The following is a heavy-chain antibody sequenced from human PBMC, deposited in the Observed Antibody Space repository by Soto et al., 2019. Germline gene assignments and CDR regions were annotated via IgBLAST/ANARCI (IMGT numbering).Heavy chain of an antibody. CDR2: IHTSGDT. J-gene: IGHJ4*02. CDR1: GFSVGGNH. V-gene: IGHV3-53*01. Sequence: PGGSLRLSCAASGFSVGGNHLTWVRQAPGKGLEWVAVIHTSGDTYYADSVQGRFTISRDNSKNTVYHQMNSLRVGDTAMYFCARGVNDDSWGQGTLVTVSS. D-gene: IGHD2-8*01. CDR3: ARGVNDDS.